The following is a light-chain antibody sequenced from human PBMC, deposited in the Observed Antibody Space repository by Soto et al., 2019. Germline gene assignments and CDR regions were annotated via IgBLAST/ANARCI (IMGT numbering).Light chain of an antibody. CDR1: QSVSSN. J-gene: IGKJ1*01. V-gene: IGKV3-15*01. Sequence: EIVMTQSPATLSVSPGERATLSCRASQSVSSNLAWYQQTPGQAPRLLIYGASTRATGIPARFSGSGSGTEFTLTISSLQSEDFAVYDCQQYNNGSTFGQGTKVESK. CDR3: QQYNNGST. CDR2: GAS.